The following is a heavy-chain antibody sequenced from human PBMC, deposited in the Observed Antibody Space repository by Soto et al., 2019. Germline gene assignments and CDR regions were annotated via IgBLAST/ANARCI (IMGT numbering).Heavy chain of an antibody. Sequence: ASVKVSCKASGYTFTGYYMHWVRQAPGQGLEKKGWINPNSGGTNNAQKYQGWVTMTRDTSISTAYKEQSRLKYNDTAEYYCARVGYSNYHFDYWGQGTLVTVSS. D-gene: IGHD4-4*01. CDR1: GYTFTGYY. V-gene: IGHV1-2*04. CDR3: ARVGYSNYHFDY. J-gene: IGHJ4*02. CDR2: INPNSGGT.